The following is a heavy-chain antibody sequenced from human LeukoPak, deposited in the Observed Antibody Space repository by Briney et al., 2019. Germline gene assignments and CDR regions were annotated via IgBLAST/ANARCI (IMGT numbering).Heavy chain of an antibody. V-gene: IGHV3-74*01. Sequence: GGSLRLSCAASGFTFSSYWMHWVRQAPGKGLVWVSRINTDGSSTSYADSVKGRFTISRDNAKNTLYLQMNSLRAEDTAVYYCARTMDCSSTSCYPYAFDIWGQGTMVTVSS. D-gene: IGHD2-2*01. CDR1: GFTFSSYW. J-gene: IGHJ3*02. CDR3: ARTMDCSSTSCYPYAFDI. CDR2: INTDGSST.